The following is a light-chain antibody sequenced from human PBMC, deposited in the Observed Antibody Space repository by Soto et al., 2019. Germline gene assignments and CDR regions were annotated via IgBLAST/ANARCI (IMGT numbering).Light chain of an antibody. CDR2: GAS. J-gene: IGKJ1*01. V-gene: IGKV3-20*01. CDR3: QQYLTSPKT. Sequence: EIVLAQSPATLSLSPGARATLSCRASQSVSSSNFAWYQQKPAQAPRLLIYGASRRAPGIPERFSGSGSGTDFTLTISRLEPEDFAVYYCQQYLTSPKTFGQGTKVDIK. CDR1: QSVSSSN.